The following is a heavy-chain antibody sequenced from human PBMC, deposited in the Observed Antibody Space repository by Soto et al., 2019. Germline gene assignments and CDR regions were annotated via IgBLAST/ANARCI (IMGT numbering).Heavy chain of an antibody. Sequence: PSETLSLTCTVAGGFVSSGGYYWNWIRQRPGKGLEWIGYIFYSGNTYYSPSLKSRVSISQDTSKNQFSLKLTSVTAPHTALYYCSRGPGPDESGHDGFDIWGQGTTVTVSS. D-gene: IGHD6-25*01. CDR2: IFYSGNT. CDR3: SRGPGPDESGHDGFDI. V-gene: IGHV4-31*03. J-gene: IGHJ6*02. CDR1: GGFVSSGGYY.